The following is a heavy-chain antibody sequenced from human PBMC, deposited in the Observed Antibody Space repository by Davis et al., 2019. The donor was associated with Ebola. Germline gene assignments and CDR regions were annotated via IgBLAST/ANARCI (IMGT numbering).Heavy chain of an antibody. J-gene: IGHJ4*02. D-gene: IGHD4-17*01. CDR3: AKDKFRDYGDLALGY. CDR1: GFTFSSYG. Sequence: GESLKISCAASGFTFSSYGMHWVRQAPGKGLEWVAFIRYDGSNKYYADSVKGRFTISRDNSKNTLYLQMNSLRAEDTAVYYCAKDKFRDYGDLALGYWGQGTLVTVPS. CDR2: IRYDGSNK. V-gene: IGHV3-30*02.